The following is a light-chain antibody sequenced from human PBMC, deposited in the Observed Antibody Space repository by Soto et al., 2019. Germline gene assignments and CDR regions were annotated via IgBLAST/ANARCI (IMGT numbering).Light chain of an antibody. CDR2: DDS. Sequence: DIQMTHSTSTLSAAVGDRVTSTCRASQSISSWLAWYQQKPGQAPKLLLYDDSSVESGVPSKFSGSGPGAEFTLTSSSLKPDDCATYYCQQYISYRMTFGEGTKVDIQ. V-gene: IGKV1-5*01. CDR3: QQYISYRMT. J-gene: IGKJ1*01. CDR1: QSISSW.